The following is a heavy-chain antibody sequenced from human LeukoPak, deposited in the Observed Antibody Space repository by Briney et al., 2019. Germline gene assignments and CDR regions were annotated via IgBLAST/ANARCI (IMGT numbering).Heavy chain of an antibody. V-gene: IGHV4-34*01. CDR3: ARGSYGYYGSGSYYYYYYYMDV. J-gene: IGHJ6*03. CDR1: GGSFSGYY. CDR2: INHSGST. D-gene: IGHD3-10*01. Sequence: KPSETLSLTCAVYGGSFSGYYWSWIRQPPGKGLEWIGEINHSGSTNYNPSLKSRVTISVDTSKDQFSLKLSSVTAADTAVYYCARGSYGYYGSGSYYYYYYYMDVWGKGTTVTVSS.